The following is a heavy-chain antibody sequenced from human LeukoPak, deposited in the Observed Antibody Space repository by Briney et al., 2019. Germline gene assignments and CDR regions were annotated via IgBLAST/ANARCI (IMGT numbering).Heavy chain of an antibody. CDR2: ISSSSSYI. V-gene: IGHV3-21*04. CDR1: GFTFSSYS. J-gene: IGHJ4*02. CDR3: ARETRGAAGSY. D-gene: IGHD6-25*01. Sequence: GGSLRLSCAASGFTFSSYSMNWVRQAPGKGLEWVSSISSSSSYIYYADSVKGRFTISRDNAANSLYLQMNNLRVEDTAVYYCARETRGAAGSYWGQGTLVTVSS.